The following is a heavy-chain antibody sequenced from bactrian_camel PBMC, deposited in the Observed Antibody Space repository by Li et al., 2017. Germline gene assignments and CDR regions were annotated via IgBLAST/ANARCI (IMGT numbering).Heavy chain of an antibody. D-gene: IGHD1*01. CDR2: LWIGGATT. CDR1: RYTYKRNC. V-gene: IGHV3S1*01. J-gene: IGHJ4*01. Sequence: HVQLVESGGGSVQAGGSLTLSCAAGRYTYKRNCMGWFRQRPGKDREGLAVLWIGGATTTYADSVKGRFIITRDKAKDLVYLQMNNLKSEDTALYYCATDWHYGGWLPSSQGTQVTVS.